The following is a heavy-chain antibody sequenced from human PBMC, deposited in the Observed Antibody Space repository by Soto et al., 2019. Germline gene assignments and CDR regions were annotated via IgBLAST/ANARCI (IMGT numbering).Heavy chain of an antibody. V-gene: IGHV4-31*02. J-gene: IGHJ4*02. D-gene: IGHD3-3*01. CDR3: ARGSGYYRNFDS. Sequence: QVQLQESGPGLVKPSQTLSLTFSVSGGSITSGGYSWTWIRHHPGKALQWIGYVFDRGKTYHNPSLKGRLTISVDTAKILFSLELSSVTAADTTVYFCARGSGYYRNFDSWGQGTLVSVSS. CDR2: VFDRGKT. CDR1: GGSITSGGYS.